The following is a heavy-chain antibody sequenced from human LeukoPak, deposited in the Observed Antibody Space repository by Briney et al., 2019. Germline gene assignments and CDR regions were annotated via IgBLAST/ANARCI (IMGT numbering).Heavy chain of an antibody. CDR1: GYTFTSYG. D-gene: IGHD3-10*01. CDR2: ISAYNGNT. CDR3: ALYYYGSGSYYNVSPAFDI. J-gene: IGHJ3*02. V-gene: IGHV1-18*01. Sequence: ASVKVSCKASGYTFTSYGISWVRQAPGQGLEWTGWISAYNGNTNYAPTLQGRVTMTTDRSTSQAYMELRSLRSDHTAVYYCALYYYGSGSYYNVSPAFDIWGQGTMVTVSS.